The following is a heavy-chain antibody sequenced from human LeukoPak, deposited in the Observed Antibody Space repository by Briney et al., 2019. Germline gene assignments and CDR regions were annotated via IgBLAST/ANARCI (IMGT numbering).Heavy chain of an antibody. CDR1: GYTFTSYA. CDR3: ARVSITMIVVIDY. CDR2: INAGNGNT. V-gene: IGHV1-3*01. D-gene: IGHD3-22*01. J-gene: IGHJ4*02. Sequence: ASVEVSCKASGYTFTSYAMHWVRQAPGQRLEWMGWINAGNGNTKYSQKFQGRVTITRDTSASTAYMELSSLRSEDTAVYYCARVSITMIVVIDYWGQGTLVTVSS.